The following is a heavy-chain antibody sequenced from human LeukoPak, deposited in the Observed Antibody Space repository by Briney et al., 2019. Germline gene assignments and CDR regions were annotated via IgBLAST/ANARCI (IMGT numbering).Heavy chain of an antibody. V-gene: IGHV1-2*02. CDR3: ARDMGTSYDFWSGYYGY. Sequence: GASVKVSCKASGYTFTGYYMRWVRQAPGQGLEWMGWINPNSGGTNYAQKFQGRVTMTRDTSISTAYMELSRLRSDDTAVYYCARDMGTSYDFWSGYYGYWGQGTLVTVSP. CDR2: INPNSGGT. D-gene: IGHD3-3*01. CDR1: GYTFTGYY. J-gene: IGHJ4*02.